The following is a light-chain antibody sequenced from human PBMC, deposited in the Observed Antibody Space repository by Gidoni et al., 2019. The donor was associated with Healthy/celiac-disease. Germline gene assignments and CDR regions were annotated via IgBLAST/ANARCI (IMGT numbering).Light chain of an antibody. Sequence: QLVLTQSPSASAYLGASVKLTSTLSSAHSSYAIAWHQQQPDKGPRYLMKLNSAGSHSKGDGIPDRFSGSSSGAERYLTISSLQSEDEADYYCQTWGTGFVVFGGGTKLTVL. CDR3: QTWGTGFVV. CDR1: SAHSSYA. CDR2: LNSAGSH. V-gene: IGLV4-69*01. J-gene: IGLJ2*01.